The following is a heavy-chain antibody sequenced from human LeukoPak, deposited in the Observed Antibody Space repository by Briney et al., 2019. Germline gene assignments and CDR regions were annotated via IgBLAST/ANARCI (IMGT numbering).Heavy chain of an antibody. CDR2: IYYSGST. CDR1: GGSISSYY. CDR3: ARDSASYYYDSSGYYRPFDY. V-gene: IGHV4-59*01. D-gene: IGHD3-22*01. Sequence: PSETLSLTCTVSGGSISSYYWSWIRQPPGKGLEWIGYIYYSGSTNYNPSLKSRVTISVDTSKNQFSLKLSSVTAADTAVYYCARDSASYYYDSSGYYRPFDYWGQGTLVTVSS. J-gene: IGHJ4*02.